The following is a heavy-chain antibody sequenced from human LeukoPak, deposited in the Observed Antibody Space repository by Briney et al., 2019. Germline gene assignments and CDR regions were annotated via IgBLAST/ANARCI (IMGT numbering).Heavy chain of an antibody. CDR3: VRSADRVIRGAPPYYYYYMDV. J-gene: IGHJ6*03. CDR2: GYYSGST. V-gene: IGHV4-59*01. D-gene: IGHD3-10*01. Sequence: SETLSLTCTVSGGSISTYYWNWVRQPPGKGLEWIGYGYYSGSTDYIPSLKSRVTISVDTSKNQFSLKLTSVTAADTAVYYCVRSADRVIRGAPPYYYYYMDVWGKGTTVTVSS. CDR1: GGSISTYY.